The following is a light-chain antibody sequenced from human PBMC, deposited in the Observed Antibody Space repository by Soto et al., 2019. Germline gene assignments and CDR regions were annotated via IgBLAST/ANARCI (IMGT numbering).Light chain of an antibody. CDR3: QQYNGYSAT. J-gene: IGKJ4*01. CDR2: KAS. Sequence: DIQMTQSPSTLSASVGDRDTITWRASQSISSWLAWYQQKPGKAPKLLIYKASNLESGVPSRFSGSESGTEFTLTISSLQPDDFATYYCQQYNGYSATFGGGTKVEVK. V-gene: IGKV1-5*03. CDR1: QSISSW.